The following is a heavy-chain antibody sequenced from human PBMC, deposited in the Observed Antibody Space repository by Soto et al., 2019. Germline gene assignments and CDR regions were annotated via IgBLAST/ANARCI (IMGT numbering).Heavy chain of an antibody. J-gene: IGHJ5*02. V-gene: IGHV4-31*03. CDR3: AARGIAAAVYNWFDP. CDR1: VGSISSFGYY. Sequence: SETRSLTCTFSVGSISSFGYYWSCIRQHPWKGLEWIGYIYYSVSTYYNPSLNSRVTISVDTSKNQFSLKLSSVTAADTAVYYCAARGIAAAVYNWFDPWGQGTLVTVSS. D-gene: IGHD6-13*01. CDR2: IYYSVST.